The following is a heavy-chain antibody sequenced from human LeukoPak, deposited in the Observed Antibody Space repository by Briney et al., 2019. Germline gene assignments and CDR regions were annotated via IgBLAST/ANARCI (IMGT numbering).Heavy chain of an antibody. J-gene: IGHJ4*02. CDR3: ARGPPVPYDSSGYSDY. CDR2: TRNKANSYTT. D-gene: IGHD3-22*01. CDR1: GFTFSDHY. Sequence: PGGSLRLSCAASGFTFSDHYMDWVRQAPGKGLEWVGRTRNKANSYTTEYAASVKGRFTISRDDSKNSLYLQMNSLKTEDTAVYYCARGPPVPYDSSGYSDYWGQGTLVTVSS. V-gene: IGHV3-72*01.